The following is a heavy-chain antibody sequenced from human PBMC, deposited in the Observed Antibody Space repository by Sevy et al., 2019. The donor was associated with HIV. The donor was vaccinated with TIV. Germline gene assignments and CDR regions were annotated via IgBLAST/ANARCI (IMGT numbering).Heavy chain of an antibody. J-gene: IGHJ6*02. D-gene: IGHD6-19*01. CDR1: GDSVSSNSAA. V-gene: IGHV6-1*01. Sequence: LLMQSQTLSLTCAISGDSVSSNSAAWNWIRQSPSRGLEWLGRTYYRSKWYNDYAVSVKSRITINPDTSKNQFSLQLNSVTPEDTAVYYCARTSAGYSSGWYYSYYYYGMDVWGQGTTVTVSS. CDR2: TYYRSKWYN. CDR3: ARTSAGYSSGWYYSYYYYGMDV.